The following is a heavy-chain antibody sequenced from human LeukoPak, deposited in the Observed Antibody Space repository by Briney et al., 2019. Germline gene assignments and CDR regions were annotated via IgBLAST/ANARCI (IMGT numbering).Heavy chain of an antibody. CDR1: GGSISSYY. Sequence: SETLSLTCTVSGGSISSYYWSWIRQPPGKGLEWIEYIYYSGSTNYNPSLKSRVTISVDTSKNQFSLKLSSVTAADTAVYYCAREGSTGSRNAFDIWGQGTMVTVSS. D-gene: IGHD2-2*01. J-gene: IGHJ3*02. CDR3: AREGSTGSRNAFDI. CDR2: IYYSGST. V-gene: IGHV4-59*01.